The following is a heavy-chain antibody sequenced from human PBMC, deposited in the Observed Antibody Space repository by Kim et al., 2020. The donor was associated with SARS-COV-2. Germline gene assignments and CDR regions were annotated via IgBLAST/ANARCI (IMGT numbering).Heavy chain of an antibody. CDR3: ARHVLLGRGQQRVPRAPKRWFDP. CDR2: IYYSGSY. V-gene: IGHV4-39*01. Sequence: SETLSLTCTVSGGSISSSSYYWGWNRQPPGQGLEWIGSIYYSGSYYSNPSLRSRVTISVDTPKNQFPLKLSSVTAADTAVYYCARHVLLGRGQQRVPRAPKRWFDPWGQGSLVTVSS. D-gene: IGHD6-13*01. CDR1: GGSISSSSYY. J-gene: IGHJ5*02.